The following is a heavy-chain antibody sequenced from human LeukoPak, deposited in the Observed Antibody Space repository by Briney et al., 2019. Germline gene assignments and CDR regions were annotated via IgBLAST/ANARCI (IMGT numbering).Heavy chain of an antibody. CDR1: GFTFSSYW. D-gene: IGHD6-19*01. CDR3: AQSSGWYGGPFDY. V-gene: IGHV3-74*01. CDR2: INSDGSST. J-gene: IGHJ4*02. Sequence: GGSLRLSCAASGFTFSSYWMHWVRQAPGKGLVWVSRINSDGSSTSYADSVKGRFTISRDNAKNTLYLQMNGLRAEDTAVYYCAQSSGWYGGPFDYWGQGTLVTVSS.